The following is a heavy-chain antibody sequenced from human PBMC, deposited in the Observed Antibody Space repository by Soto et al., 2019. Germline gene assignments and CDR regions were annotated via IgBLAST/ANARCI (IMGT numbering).Heavy chain of an antibody. J-gene: IGHJ6*02. CDR2: IYYTGST. D-gene: IGHD3-10*01. Sequence: KPSETLSLTCTVCGGSISSSYWSWIRQPPGKELEWIGYIYYTGSTYYSPSLKSRVIISLDASRTQFSLKLNSVTTADTAVYYCARDFWFEELSGGYYQYAMDVWGQGTTVTVSS. V-gene: IGHV4-59*01. CDR3: ARDFWFEELSGGYYQYAMDV. CDR1: GGSISSSY.